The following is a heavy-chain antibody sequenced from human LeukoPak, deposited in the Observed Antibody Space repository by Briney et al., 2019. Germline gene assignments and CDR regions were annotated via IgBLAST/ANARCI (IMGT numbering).Heavy chain of an antibody. J-gene: IGHJ4*02. CDR3: AREKNLPYYDYVWGSRALDY. D-gene: IGHD3-16*01. Sequence: ASVKVSCKASGYTFTSYGISWVRRAPGQGLEWMGWISAYNGNTNYAQKLQGRVTMTTDTSTSTAYMELRSLRSDDTAVYYCAREKNLPYYDYVWGSRALDYWGQGTLVTVSS. V-gene: IGHV1-18*01. CDR1: GYTFTSYG. CDR2: ISAYNGNT.